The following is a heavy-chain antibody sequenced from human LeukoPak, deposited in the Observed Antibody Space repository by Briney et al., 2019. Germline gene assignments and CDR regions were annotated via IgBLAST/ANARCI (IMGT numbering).Heavy chain of an antibody. Sequence: PGGSLRLSCAASGFTFSDYWMYWVRQVPGKGLVWVSRINTDGSTTSYADSVKGRFAISRDNAKNMLSLQMNSLRVEDTAVYYCAKRYCGGGSCYAAYWGQGTLVTVSS. D-gene: IGHD2-15*01. CDR3: AKRYCGGGSCYAAY. V-gene: IGHV3-74*01. CDR2: INTDGSTT. J-gene: IGHJ4*02. CDR1: GFTFSDYW.